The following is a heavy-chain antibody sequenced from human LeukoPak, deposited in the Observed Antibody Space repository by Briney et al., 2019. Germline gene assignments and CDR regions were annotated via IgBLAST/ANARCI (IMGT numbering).Heavy chain of an antibody. CDR1: GGSISSYY. Sequence: SETLSLTCTVSGGSISSYYWSWIRQPPGKGLEWIGYIYYSGSTYYNPSLKSRVTISVDTSKNQFSLKLSSVTAADTAVYYCARGGGYGGNSADYWGQGTLVTVSS. D-gene: IGHD4-23*01. CDR3: ARGGGYGGNSADY. V-gene: IGHV4-30-4*08. CDR2: IYYSGST. J-gene: IGHJ4*02.